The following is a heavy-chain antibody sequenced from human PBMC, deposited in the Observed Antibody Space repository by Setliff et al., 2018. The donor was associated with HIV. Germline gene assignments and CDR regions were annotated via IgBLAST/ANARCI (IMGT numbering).Heavy chain of an antibody. V-gene: IGHV3-7*01. CDR3: AKDHSSGSYYYYGMDV. Sequence: PGGSLRLSCAASGFTFSSYWMSWVRQAPGKGLEWVANIKQDGSEKYYVDSVKGRFTISRDNAKKSMYLQMNSLRAEDTAVYYCAKDHSSGSYYYYGMDVWGQGTTVTVSS. CDR2: IKQDGSEK. CDR1: GFTFSSYW. D-gene: IGHD6-19*01. J-gene: IGHJ6*02.